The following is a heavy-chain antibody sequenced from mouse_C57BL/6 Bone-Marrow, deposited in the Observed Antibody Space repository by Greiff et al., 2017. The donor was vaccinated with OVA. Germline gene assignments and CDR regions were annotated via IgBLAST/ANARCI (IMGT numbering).Heavy chain of an antibody. CDR2: INPGNGGT. Sequence: QVQLQQPGTELVKPGASVKLSCKASGYTFTSYWMHWVKQRPGQGLEWIGNINPGNGGTNYNEKFKSKATLTVDKSSSTAYMQLSSLTSEDSAVYDCARSYGGDAGAWFAYWGQGTLVTVSA. D-gene: IGHD1-1*01. CDR1: GYTFTSYW. CDR3: ARSYGGDAGAWFAY. V-gene: IGHV1-53*01. J-gene: IGHJ3*01.